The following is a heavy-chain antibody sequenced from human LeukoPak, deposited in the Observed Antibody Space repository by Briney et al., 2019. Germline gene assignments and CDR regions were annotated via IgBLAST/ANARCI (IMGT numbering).Heavy chain of an antibody. V-gene: IGHV3-11*01. CDR1: GFTFSDYY. CDR3: ARASYSYYMDV. J-gene: IGHJ6*03. CDR2: IRRSGSTR. Sequence: TGGSLRLSCAASGFTFSDYYMSWIPRASGKGWEGVSYIRRSGSTRYYADSVKGRFTISRDNAKNSLYLQMNSLRAEVTALYYCARASYSYYMDVWGKRTTVTVSS.